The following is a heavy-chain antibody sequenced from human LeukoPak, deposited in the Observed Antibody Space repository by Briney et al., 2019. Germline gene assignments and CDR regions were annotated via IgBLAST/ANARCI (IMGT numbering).Heavy chain of an antibody. D-gene: IGHD5-12*01. Sequence: GGSRRLSCVASGFTFSSYTLHWVRQAPGKGLEWVAVMSYDGSHKFHADSVKGRFTISRDNSKNTLYLQMNSLRAEDTAIYFCARDVGGYAFDYWGQGTLVTVSS. V-gene: IGHV3-30*04. J-gene: IGHJ4*02. CDR1: GFTFSSYT. CDR3: ARDVGGYAFDY. CDR2: MSYDGSHK.